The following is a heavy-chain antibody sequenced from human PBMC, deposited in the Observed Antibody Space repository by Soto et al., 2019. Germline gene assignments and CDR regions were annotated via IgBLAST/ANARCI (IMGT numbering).Heavy chain of an antibody. CDR1: GGTFSSYA. CDR3: ARDRDTGTFDY. Sequence: SVKVSCKASGGTFSSYAISWVRQAPGQGLEWMGGIIPIFGTANYAQKFQGRVTITADKSTSTAYMELSSLRSEDTAVYCSARDRDTGTFDYWGQGTLVTVSS. J-gene: IGHJ4*02. CDR2: IIPIFGTA. D-gene: IGHD1-7*01. V-gene: IGHV1-69*06.